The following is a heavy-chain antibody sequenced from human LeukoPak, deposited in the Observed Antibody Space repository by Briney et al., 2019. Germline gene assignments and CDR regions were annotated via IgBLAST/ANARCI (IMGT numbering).Heavy chain of an antibody. D-gene: IGHD3-22*01. V-gene: IGHV4-34*12. J-gene: IGHJ3*02. CDR1: GGSFSGFQ. Sequence: SETLSLTCAVYGGSFSGFQWTWIRQPPGKALEWIGNIFYSGSTYYSPSLKSRVTISLDTSRNQFSLKLNSVTAADTAVYYCAKSNGYGLIDIWGQGTMVTVSS. CDR2: IFYSGST. CDR3: AKSNGYGLIDI.